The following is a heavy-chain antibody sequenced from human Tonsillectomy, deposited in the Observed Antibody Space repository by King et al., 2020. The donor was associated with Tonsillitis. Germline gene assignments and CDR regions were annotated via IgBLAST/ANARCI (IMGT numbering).Heavy chain of an antibody. V-gene: IGHV3-30-3*01. CDR1: GFTFSNYP. CDR3: ARAPNYYTDPVRIDP. D-gene: IGHD3-3*01. J-gene: IGHJ5*02. Sequence: VQLVEAGGGVVQPGRSLRLSCAASGFTFSNYPMHWVRQAPGELLEWGAVISYDGSNKYYADSVKGRFTVYRDNSKNTLYMQMNSLRGEETAVYYCARAPNYYTDPVRIDPWGQGTLVTVS. CDR2: ISYDGSNK.